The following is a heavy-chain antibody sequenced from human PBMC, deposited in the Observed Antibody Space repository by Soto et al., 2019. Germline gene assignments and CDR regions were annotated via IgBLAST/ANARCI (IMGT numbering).Heavy chain of an antibody. CDR1: GFTFSSYG. D-gene: IGHD3-22*01. CDR3: AREDLGYYDSSGLVYYYYGMDV. CDR2: IWYDGSNK. V-gene: IGHV3-33*01. Sequence: GGSLRLSCAASGFTFSSYGMHWVRQAPGKGLEWVAVIWYDGSNKYYADSVKGRFTISRDNSKNTLYLQMNSLRAEDTAVYYCAREDLGYYDSSGLVYYYYGMDVWGQGTTVTVSS. J-gene: IGHJ6*02.